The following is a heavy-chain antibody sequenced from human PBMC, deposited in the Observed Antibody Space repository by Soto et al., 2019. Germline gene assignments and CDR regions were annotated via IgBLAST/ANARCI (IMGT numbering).Heavy chain of an antibody. J-gene: IGHJ4*02. CDR1: GGSMNEFY. Sequence: SETLSLTCTVSGGSMNEFYWSWIRQSPGKGLEWIGYVYYRGSTYYNHSLKSRVTISVDTSKNQFSLNLSSVTAADTAVYYCARERWDYYGSGNYYSYYFDYWGQGTLVTVSS. V-gene: IGHV4-59*01. CDR2: VYYRGST. CDR3: ARERWDYYGSGNYYSYYFDY. D-gene: IGHD3-10*01.